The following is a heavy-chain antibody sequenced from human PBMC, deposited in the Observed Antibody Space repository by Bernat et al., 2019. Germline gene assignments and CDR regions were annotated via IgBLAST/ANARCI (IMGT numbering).Heavy chain of an antibody. J-gene: IGHJ5*02. CDR3: AANLGVPAAMDSNWFDP. V-gene: IGHV3-53*01. CDR2: FYSAGSI. D-gene: IGHD2-2*01. CDR1: GFTVSSNH. Sequence: EVQLVESGGGLIQHGGSLRLSCAASGFTVSSNHMSWVRQAPGKGLEWVSVFYSAGSIFYADSVKGRFIISRDNSKNTLYLQMNSLRAEDTAVYYCAANLGVPAAMDSNWFDPWGQGTLVTVSS.